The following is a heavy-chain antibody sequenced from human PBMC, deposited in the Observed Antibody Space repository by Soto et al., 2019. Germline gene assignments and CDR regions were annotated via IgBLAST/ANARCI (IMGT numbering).Heavy chain of an antibody. CDR2: IIPIFGTA. J-gene: IGHJ3*02. CDR3: ARDYYYDSMGAKLFLTRDDAFDI. CDR1: GCTFSSYA. D-gene: IGHD3-22*01. V-gene: IGHV1-69*13. Sequence: GTSVKVSCKASGCTFSSYASTWVQHAHGQGLEWMGGIIPIFGTANYAQKFQGRVTITADESTSTAYMELSSLRSEDTAVYYCARDYYYDSMGAKLFLTRDDAFDIWGQGTMVTVSS.